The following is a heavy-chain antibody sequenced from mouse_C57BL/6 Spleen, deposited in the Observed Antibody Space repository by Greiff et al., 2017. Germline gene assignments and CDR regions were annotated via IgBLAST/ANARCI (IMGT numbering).Heavy chain of an antibody. CDR2: IYPGDGDT. D-gene: IGHD2-1*01. J-gene: IGHJ2*01. CDR3: ARDGNYFDY. Sequence: VNVVESGPELVKPGASVKISCKASGYAFSSSWMNWVKQRPGKGLEWIGRIYPGDGDTNYNGKFKGKATLTADKSSSTAYMQLSSLTSEDSAVYFCARDGNYFDYWGQGTTLTVSS. CDR1: GYAFSSSW. V-gene: IGHV1-82*01.